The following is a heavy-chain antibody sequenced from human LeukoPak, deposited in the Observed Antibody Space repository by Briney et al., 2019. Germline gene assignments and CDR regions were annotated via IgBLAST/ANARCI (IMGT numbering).Heavy chain of an antibody. D-gene: IGHD1-26*01. V-gene: IGHV1-69*06. CDR1: GGTFSSYA. CDR3: ARERRGSYYPY. CDR2: IIPIFGTA. J-gene: IGHJ4*02. Sequence: SVKVSCKASGGTFSSYAISWVRQAPGQGLEWMGGIIPIFGTANYAQKFQGRVTITADKSTSTAYMELSRLRSDDTAVYYCARERRGSYYPYWGQGTLVTVSS.